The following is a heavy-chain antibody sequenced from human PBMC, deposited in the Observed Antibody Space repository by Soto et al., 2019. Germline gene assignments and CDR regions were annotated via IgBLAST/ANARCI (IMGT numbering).Heavy chain of an antibody. CDR1: GYTFTSYD. Sequence: ASVKVSCKASGYTFTSYDINWVRQATGQGLEWMGWMNPNSGNTGYAQKFQGRVTMTRNTSISTAYMELSSPRSEDTAVYYCARGGGYDFWSGSGLYYYYMDVWGKGTTVTVS. CDR3: ARGGGYDFWSGSGLYYYYMDV. J-gene: IGHJ6*03. V-gene: IGHV1-8*01. D-gene: IGHD3-3*01. CDR2: MNPNSGNT.